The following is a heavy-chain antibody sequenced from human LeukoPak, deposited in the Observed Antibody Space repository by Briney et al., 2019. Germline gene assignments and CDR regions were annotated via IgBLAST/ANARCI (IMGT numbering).Heavy chain of an antibody. Sequence: PSETLSLTRTVSGSSITSYYWSWIRQPPGKGLEWIGYIYYSGNNNYNPSLKSRVTMSVDTSKNQLSLMLSSVTPPDTAVYYWAINYGDYPPDSWGQGTLVTVSS. D-gene: IGHD4-17*01. J-gene: IGHJ4*02. CDR2: IYYSGNN. CDR3: AINYGDYPPDS. CDR1: GSSITSYY. V-gene: IGHV4-59*01.